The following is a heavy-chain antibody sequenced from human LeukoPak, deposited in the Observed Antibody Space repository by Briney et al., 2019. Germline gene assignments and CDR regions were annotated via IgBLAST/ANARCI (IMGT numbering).Heavy chain of an antibody. J-gene: IGHJ6*03. Sequence: GGSLRLSCAASGFTFSTYAMSWVRQTPGKGLEWVSVISNSGGSTDYADSVKGRFTISRDNSKNTLYLQMNSLRAEDTAVYYCARAQMATFDYYYYYYMDVWGKGTTVTISS. D-gene: IGHD5-24*01. CDR2: ISNSGGST. V-gene: IGHV3-23*01. CDR1: GFTFSTYA. CDR3: ARAQMATFDYYYYYYMDV.